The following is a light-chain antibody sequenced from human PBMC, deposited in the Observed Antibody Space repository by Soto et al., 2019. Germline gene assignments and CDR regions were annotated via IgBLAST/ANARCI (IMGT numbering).Light chain of an antibody. J-gene: IGKJ1*01. Sequence: DVVMTQSPLSLPVTLGQPASISCRSSQSLVYSDGNTYLNWFQQRPGQSPRRLIYKVSNRDSGVPDRFSGSGSGTDFTLKISRVEAEHVGVYYCMHGTHEWTFGQGTKVEIK. CDR2: KVS. CDR1: QSLVYSDGNTY. CDR3: MHGTHEWT. V-gene: IGKV2-30*01.